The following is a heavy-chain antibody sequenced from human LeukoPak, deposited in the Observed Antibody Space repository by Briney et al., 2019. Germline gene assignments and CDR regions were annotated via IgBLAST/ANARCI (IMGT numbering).Heavy chain of an antibody. CDR3: ARDQFGGSGSYWGHGY. V-gene: IGHV1-2*02. CDR1: GYTFTGYY. CDR2: INPNSGGT. D-gene: IGHD3-10*01. J-gene: IGHJ4*02. Sequence: ASVKVSCKASGYTFTGYYMHWVRQAPGQGLEWMGWINPNSGGTNYAQKFQGRVTMTRDTSISTAYMELSRLRSDDTAVYYCARDQFGGSGSYWGHGYWGQGTLVTVSS.